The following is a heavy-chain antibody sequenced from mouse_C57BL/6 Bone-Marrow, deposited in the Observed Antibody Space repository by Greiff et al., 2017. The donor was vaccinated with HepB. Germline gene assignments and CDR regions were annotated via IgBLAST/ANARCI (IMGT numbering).Heavy chain of an antibody. D-gene: IGHD1-3*01. J-gene: IGHJ4*01. CDR3: ESLAHDLRAMDY. Sequence: EVKLVESGGGLVQPGCSLSLSCAASGFTFTDYYMSWVCQPPGKALEWLGFIRNKANGYTTEYSAYVKGRFTISRDNSQSILYLQMNALRAEDSATYYCESLAHDLRAMDYWGQGTSVSVSS. CDR2: IRNKANGYTT. CDR1: GFTFTDYY. V-gene: IGHV7-3*01.